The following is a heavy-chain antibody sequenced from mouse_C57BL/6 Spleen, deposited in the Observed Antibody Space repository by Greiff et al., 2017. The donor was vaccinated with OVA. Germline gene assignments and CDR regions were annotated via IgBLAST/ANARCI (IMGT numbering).Heavy chain of an antibody. J-gene: IGHJ2*01. D-gene: IGHD1-1*01. CDR1: GYTFTSYW. CDR3: LITTVVATQYYFDY. Sequence: VQLQQPGAELVRPGSSVKLSCKASGYTFTSYWMHWVKQRPIQGLEWIGNIDPSDSETHYNQKFKDKATLTVDKSSSTAYMQLSSLTSEDSAVYYCLITTVVATQYYFDYWGQGTTLTVSS. CDR2: IDPSDSET. V-gene: IGHV1-52*01.